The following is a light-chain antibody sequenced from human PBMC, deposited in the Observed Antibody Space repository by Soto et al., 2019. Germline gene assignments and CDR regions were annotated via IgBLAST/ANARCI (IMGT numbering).Light chain of an antibody. CDR1: QSVSSSF. V-gene: IGKV3-20*01. CDR3: QQYGRSPWT. CDR2: GAS. J-gene: IGKJ1*01. Sequence: EIVLTQSPGTLSLFPGERATLSCRASQSVSSSFLAWYQQKPGQAPRLLIYGASSRATGIPDRFSGSGSGTDFTLTISRLEPEDFAVYYCQQYGRSPWTFGQGTKVEIK.